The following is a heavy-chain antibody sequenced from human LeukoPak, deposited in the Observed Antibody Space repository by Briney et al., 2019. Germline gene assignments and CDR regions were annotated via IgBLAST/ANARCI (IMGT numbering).Heavy chain of an antibody. Sequence: PGGSLRLSCAASGFTFSDYYMSWIRQAPGKGLEWVSYISSSGSTIYYADSVKGRFTISRDNAKNSLYLQMNSLRAEDTAVYYCARHREVLLWFGELSDAFDIWGQGTMVTVSS. CDR2: ISSSGSTI. D-gene: IGHD3-10*01. J-gene: IGHJ3*02. V-gene: IGHV3-11*01. CDR3: ARHREVLLWFGELSDAFDI. CDR1: GFTFSDYY.